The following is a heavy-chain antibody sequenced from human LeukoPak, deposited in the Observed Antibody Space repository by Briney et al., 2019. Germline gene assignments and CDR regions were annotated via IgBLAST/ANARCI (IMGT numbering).Heavy chain of an antibody. V-gene: IGHV1-2*02. CDR2: ISPNSGGT. CDR1: GYTFTGYY. J-gene: IGHJ4*02. CDR3: ARDKSGRGNLFYY. Sequence: ASVKVSCKASGYTFTGYYMHWVRQAPGQGLEWMGWISPNSGGTNYAQKFQGRVTMTRDTSISTAYMELSRLRSDDTAVYYCARDKSGRGNLFYYWGQGTLVTVSS. D-gene: IGHD1-14*01.